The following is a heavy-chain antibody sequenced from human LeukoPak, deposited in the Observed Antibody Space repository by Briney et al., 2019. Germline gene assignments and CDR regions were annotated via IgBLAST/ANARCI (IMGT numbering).Heavy chain of an antibody. CDR3: ARPYDSNRDHSGYGY. CDR1: GFSFSNYA. D-gene: IGHD5-12*01. J-gene: IGHJ4*02. CDR2: ISDSGDYT. Sequence: PGGSLRLSCAASGFSFSNYAMAWVRQAPGEGLEWVSAISDSGDYTVYADSVKGRFTISRDNSKNTLYLQMNSLRAEDTAVYYCARPYDSNRDHSGYGYWGRGTLVTVSS. V-gene: IGHV3-23*01.